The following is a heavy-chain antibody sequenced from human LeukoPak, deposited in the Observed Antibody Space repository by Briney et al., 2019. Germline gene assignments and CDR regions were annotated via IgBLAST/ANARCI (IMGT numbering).Heavy chain of an antibody. V-gene: IGHV3-23*01. J-gene: IGHJ4*02. D-gene: IGHD3-22*01. CDR2: ISGSGGST. CDR3: AKATRGSSGYYSHY. Sequence: GGSLRLSCAASGFTVSDVYMNWVRQAPGKGLEWVSAISGSGGSTYYADSVKGRFTISRDNSKNTLYLQMNSLRAEDTAVYYCAKATRGSSGYYSHYWGQGTLVTVSS. CDR1: GFTVSDVY.